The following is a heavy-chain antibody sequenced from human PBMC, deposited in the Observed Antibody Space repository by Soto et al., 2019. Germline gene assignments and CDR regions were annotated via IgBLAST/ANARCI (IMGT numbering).Heavy chain of an antibody. V-gene: IGHV2-5*01. J-gene: IGHJ6*02. CDR1: GFSLSTSGVG. CDR2: IYWNDDK. D-gene: IGHD3-3*01. CDR3: ARYVFWSGYPQQYYYGMDV. Sequence: QITLKESGPTLVKPTQTLTLTCTFSGFSLSTSGVGVGWIRQPPGKALEWLALIYWNDDKHYSPSLNSRLTITKGGSKNQVVLTVTIMDPVDTATYYCARYVFWSGYPQQYYYGMDVWGQGTTVTVSS.